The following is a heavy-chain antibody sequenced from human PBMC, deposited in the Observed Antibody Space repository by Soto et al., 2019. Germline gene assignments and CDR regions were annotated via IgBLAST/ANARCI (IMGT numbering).Heavy chain of an antibody. CDR1: VFISSIYV. CDR2: ISYDGSNK. D-gene: IGHD1-1*01. J-gene: IGHJ2*01. CDR3: AKDEGTGGFDL. Sequence: PGGSLRLSSAATVFISSIYVLYLGRQAPGKGLEWVAVISYDGSNKYYADSVKGRFTISRDNSKNTLYLQMNSLRAEDTAVYYCAKDEGTGGFDLWGRGTLVTVS. V-gene: IGHV3-30*18.